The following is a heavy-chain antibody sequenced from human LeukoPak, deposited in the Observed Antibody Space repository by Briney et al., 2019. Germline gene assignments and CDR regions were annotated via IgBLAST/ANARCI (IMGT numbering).Heavy chain of an antibody. V-gene: IGHV1-24*01. J-gene: IGHJ4*02. Sequence: GASVKVSCKVSGYTLSEFSMHWVRQAPGKGLEYMGGFDPEDGIIVYAQKFQGRVTMTEDTSTDTAYMELSSLRSEDTAVYYCAGDFYDSSGYQFDYWGQGTLVTVSS. CDR3: AGDFYDSSGYQFDY. CDR2: FDPEDGII. CDR1: GYTLSEFS. D-gene: IGHD3-22*01.